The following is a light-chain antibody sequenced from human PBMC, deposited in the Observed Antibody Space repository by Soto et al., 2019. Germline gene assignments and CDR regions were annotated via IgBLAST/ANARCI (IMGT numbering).Light chain of an antibody. Sequence: QSVLTQAPSVSEAPRQRVTISCSGSSSNVGDNAVNWYQQLPGKAPKLLIYYDDLLTSGVSGRFSGFKSGTSASLTISGLQSEDEGDYYCAAWDDSLNAWVFGGGTTLTVL. V-gene: IGLV1-36*01. CDR1: SSNVGDNA. CDR2: YDD. J-gene: IGLJ3*02. CDR3: AAWDDSLNAWV.